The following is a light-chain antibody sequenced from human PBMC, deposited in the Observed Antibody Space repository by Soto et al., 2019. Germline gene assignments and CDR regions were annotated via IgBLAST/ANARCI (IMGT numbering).Light chain of an antibody. CDR1: QSISRY. CDR3: QQRGTWPRVT. Sequence: EIVLTQSPATLSLSPGETATLSCRASQSISRYLAWYQQKPRQAPRLLIYDASIRATGIPARFRGGGSETDFTLTISSLAPEDFAIYYCQQRGTWPRVTFGGGTKVEIK. V-gene: IGKV3-11*01. J-gene: IGKJ4*01. CDR2: DAS.